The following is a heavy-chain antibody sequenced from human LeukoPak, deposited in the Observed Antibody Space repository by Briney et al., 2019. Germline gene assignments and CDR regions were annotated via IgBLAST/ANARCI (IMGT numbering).Heavy chain of an antibody. CDR2: VFFEGNT. Sequence: SETLSLTCTVSGVSMRGAYWSWIRQPPGKGLEWIGYVFFEGNTRYNPSLKSRLTMSVDTSKDQFSLKLSSVTAADTAVYYCARDRRDTAVVSYYHYYYMDVWGKGTTVTVSS. CDR3: ARDRRDTAVVSYYHYYYMDV. D-gene: IGHD5-18*01. V-gene: IGHV4-59*12. CDR1: GVSMRGAY. J-gene: IGHJ6*03.